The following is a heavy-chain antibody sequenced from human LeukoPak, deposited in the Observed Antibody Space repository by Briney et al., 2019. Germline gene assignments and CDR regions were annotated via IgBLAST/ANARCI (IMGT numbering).Heavy chain of an antibody. J-gene: IGHJ6*04. D-gene: IGHD3-3*02. CDR1: GFTIGTAW. V-gene: IGHV3-15*01. Sequence: GGSLRLSCVSSGFTIGTAWMSWVRQAPGKGLEWLGHIKSEGEGATTDYAAPAKGRFAISRDDSKNMIYLQMSSLKIDDTAIYYCIAHFPYFYGSDVWGKGTTVTVSS. CDR2: IKSEGEGATT. CDR3: IAHFPYFYGSDV.